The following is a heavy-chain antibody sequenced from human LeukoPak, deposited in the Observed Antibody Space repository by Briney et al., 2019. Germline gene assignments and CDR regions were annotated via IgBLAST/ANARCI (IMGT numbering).Heavy chain of an antibody. J-gene: IGHJ4*02. Sequence: GGSLRLSCAASGFTFSSYAMSWVRQAPGKGLEWVSAISGSGGSTYYADSVKGQFTISRDNSKNTLYLQMNSLRAEDTAVYYCAKDGDIAVAGIFDYWGQGTLVTVSS. CDR2: ISGSGGST. D-gene: IGHD6-19*01. V-gene: IGHV3-23*01. CDR3: AKDGDIAVAGIFDY. CDR1: GFTFSSYA.